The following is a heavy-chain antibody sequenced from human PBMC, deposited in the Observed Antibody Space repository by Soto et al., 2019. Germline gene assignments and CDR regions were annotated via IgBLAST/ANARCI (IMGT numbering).Heavy chain of an antibody. CDR3: AKDIGGIAAADTFDY. D-gene: IGHD6-13*01. V-gene: IGHV3-9*01. Sequence: EVQLVESGGGLVQPGRSLRLSCAASGFTFDDDAMHWVRQAPGKGLEWVSGISWNSGSIGYADSVKGRFTISRDNAKNSLYLQMNSLRAEDTALYYCAKDIGGIAAADTFDYWGQGTLVTVSS. J-gene: IGHJ4*02. CDR1: GFTFDDDA. CDR2: ISWNSGSI.